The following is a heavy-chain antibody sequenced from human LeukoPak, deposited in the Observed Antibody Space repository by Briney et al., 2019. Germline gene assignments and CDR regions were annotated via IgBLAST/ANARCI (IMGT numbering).Heavy chain of an antibody. CDR2: ISYDGSNK. J-gene: IGHJ6*03. CDR3: AKDARSGAAYYYYMDV. Sequence: GGSLRLSCAASGFTFSSYAMHWVRQAPGKGLEWVAVISYDGSNKYYADSVKGRFTISRDNSKNTLYLQMNSLRAEDTAVYYCAKDARSGAAYYYYMDVWGKGTTVTVSS. D-gene: IGHD3-10*01. V-gene: IGHV3-30-3*01. CDR1: GFTFSSYA.